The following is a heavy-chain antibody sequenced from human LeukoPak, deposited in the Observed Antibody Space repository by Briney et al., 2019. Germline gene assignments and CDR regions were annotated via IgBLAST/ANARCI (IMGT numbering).Heavy chain of an antibody. D-gene: IGHD3-16*01. CDR2: ISSGSSFQ. V-gene: IGHV3-21*01. J-gene: IGHJ6*03. CDR3: AREGDPPGFYYYHHLDV. CDR1: GFTFSSHA. Sequence: GGSLRLSCAASGFTFSSHAMSWVRQAPGRGLEWVSSISSGSSFQNYADSVKGRFTISRDNAKNSVYLQMNRLRAEDTAVYFCAREGDPPGFYYYHHLDVWGKGTTVTVSS.